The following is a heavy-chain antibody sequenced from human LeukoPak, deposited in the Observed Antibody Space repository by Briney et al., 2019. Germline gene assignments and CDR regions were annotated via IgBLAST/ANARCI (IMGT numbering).Heavy chain of an antibody. CDR1: GFTFNNYA. V-gene: IGHV3-23*01. CDR3: AKQGYTTSWLYFDY. CDR2: ISGSGDRI. J-gene: IGHJ4*02. D-gene: IGHD2/OR15-2a*01. Sequence: PGGSLRLSCAASGFTFNNYAMSWVRQAPGKGLEWVSAISGSGDRIYYADSVKGRFTISRDNSKNTLYLQMSSLRAEDTAVYYCAKQGYTTSWLYFDYWGQGTLVTVSS.